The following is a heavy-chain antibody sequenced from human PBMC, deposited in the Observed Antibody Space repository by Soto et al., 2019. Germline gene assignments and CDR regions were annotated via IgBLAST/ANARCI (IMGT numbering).Heavy chain of an antibody. CDR1: GYSLTSYW. CDR3: ARLVSAAAGPDY. CDR2: IYPGDSDT. D-gene: IGHD6-13*01. J-gene: IGHJ4*02. Sequence: GESLKISCKGSGYSLTSYWIGGVRQMAGKGLAWMGIIYPGDSDTRYSPSFQGQVTISADKSISTAYLQWSSLKASDTAMYYCARLVSAAAGPDYWGQGTLVTVSS. V-gene: IGHV5-51*01.